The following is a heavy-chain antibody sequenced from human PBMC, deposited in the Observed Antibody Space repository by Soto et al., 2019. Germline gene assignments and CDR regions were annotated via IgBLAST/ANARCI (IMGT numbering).Heavy chain of an antibody. J-gene: IGHJ1*01. CDR2: IDRTGGAT. CDR3: AAAVGDGGHIFEF. D-gene: IGHD2-21*01. Sequence: GGSLRLSCVASGFAFNNYAMSWVRQAPGKGLEWVSTIDRTGGATHYADSVKGRFTISRDNSKDTLFLHMNILGVEDAAKYYCAAAVGDGGHIFEFWGQGTLVTVSS. V-gene: IGHV3-23*01. CDR1: GFAFNNYA.